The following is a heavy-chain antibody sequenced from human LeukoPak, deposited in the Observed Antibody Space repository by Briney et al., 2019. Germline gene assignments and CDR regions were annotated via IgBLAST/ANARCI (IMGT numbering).Heavy chain of an antibody. CDR3: VAVVRGVPFDY. CDR2: IYTSGST. D-gene: IGHD3-10*01. Sequence: SETLSLTCTVSGGSISSGSYYWSWIRQPAGKGLEWIGRIYTSGSTNYNPSLKSRVTISVDTSKNQFSLKLSSVTAADTAVYYCVAVVRGVPFDYWGQGTLVTVSS. CDR1: GGSISSGSYY. J-gene: IGHJ4*02. V-gene: IGHV4-61*02.